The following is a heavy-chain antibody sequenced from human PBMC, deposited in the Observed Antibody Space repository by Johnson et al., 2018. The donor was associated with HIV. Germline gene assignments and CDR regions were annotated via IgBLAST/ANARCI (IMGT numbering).Heavy chain of an antibody. CDR3: ARVLIATPPSYSSSWYSSRAFDV. Sequence: VQLVESGGGLVKPGGSLRLSCAASTFTFDDYGMTWVRQAPGKGLEWVSAINWNGGSPGYADSVRGRFTISRDNAKKSLYLQMNSLRAEDTALYYCARVLIATPPSYSSSWYSSRAFDVWGQGTMVTVSS. CDR1: TFTFDDYG. CDR2: INWNGGSP. D-gene: IGHD6-13*01. J-gene: IGHJ3*01. V-gene: IGHV3-20*04.